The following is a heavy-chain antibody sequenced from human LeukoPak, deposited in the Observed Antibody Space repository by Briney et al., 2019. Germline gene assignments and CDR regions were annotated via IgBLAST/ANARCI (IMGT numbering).Heavy chain of an antibody. CDR1: GFTFDDYA. J-gene: IGHJ4*02. CDR3: ARFGGIRDFWSGYLSY. Sequence: GRSLRLSCAASGFTFDDYAMHWVRQAPGKGLEWISGISWNSGSIGYADSVKGRFTISRDNAKNSLYLQMNSLRAEDTAVYYCARFGGIRDFWSGYLSYWGQGTLVTVSS. V-gene: IGHV3-9*01. D-gene: IGHD3-3*01. CDR2: ISWNSGSI.